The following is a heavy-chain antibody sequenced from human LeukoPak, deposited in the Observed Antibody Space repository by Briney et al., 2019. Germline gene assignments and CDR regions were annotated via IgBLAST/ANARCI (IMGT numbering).Heavy chain of an antibody. Sequence: SVKVSCKASGGTFSSYAISWVRQAPGQGLEWMGRIIPIFGTANYAQKFQGRVTITTDESTSTAYMELSSLRSEDTAVYYCARDPGTGDAFDIWGQGTIVTVSS. D-gene: IGHD7-27*01. CDR2: IIPIFGTA. J-gene: IGHJ3*02. V-gene: IGHV1-69*05. CDR1: GGTFSSYA. CDR3: ARDPGTGDAFDI.